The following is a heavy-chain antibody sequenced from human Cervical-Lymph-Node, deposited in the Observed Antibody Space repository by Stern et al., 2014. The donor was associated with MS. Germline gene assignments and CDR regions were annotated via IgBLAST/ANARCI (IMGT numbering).Heavy chain of an antibody. D-gene: IGHD4-17*01. CDR1: GASLSSLNYY. CDR2: ISYSGNT. Sequence: QVQLGQSGPGLVKPSQTLSLTCTVSGASLSSLNYYWSWIRKRPGKGLEWIGFISYSGNTNYNPSLKSRVTVSADTSKTQFSLRLTSVTAADTAVYYCARDNGLRVEQFFDYWGQGILVTVSS. J-gene: IGHJ4*02. CDR3: ARDNGLRVEQFFDY. V-gene: IGHV4-31*03.